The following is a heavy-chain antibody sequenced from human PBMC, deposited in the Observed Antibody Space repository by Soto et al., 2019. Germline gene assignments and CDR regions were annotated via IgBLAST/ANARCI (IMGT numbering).Heavy chain of an antibody. V-gene: IGHV1-18*01. D-gene: IGHD4-17*01. CDR1: GYTFTSYG. Sequence: ASVKVSCKASGYTFTSYGISWVRQAPGQGLEWMGWISAYNGNTNYAQKLQGRVTMTTDTSTSTAYMELRSLRSDDTAVYYCARGPSDYGDDYYYYGMDVWGQGTTVTV. CDR2: ISAYNGNT. J-gene: IGHJ6*02. CDR3: ARGPSDYGDDYYYYGMDV.